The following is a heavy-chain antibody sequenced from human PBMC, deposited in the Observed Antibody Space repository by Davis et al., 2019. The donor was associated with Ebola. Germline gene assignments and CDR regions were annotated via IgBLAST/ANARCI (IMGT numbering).Heavy chain of an antibody. D-gene: IGHD3-22*01. V-gene: IGHV3-21*01. CDR1: GFTFSRYT. J-gene: IGHJ4*02. CDR2: ISSSSSYI. Sequence: GESLKISCAASGFTFSRYTMTWVRQAPGKGLEWVSSISSSSSYIYYADSVKGRFTISRDNAKNSLYLQMNSLRAEDTAVYYCAREADYNDSSGYPHYIDYWGQGTLDTVSS. CDR3: AREADYNDSSGYPHYIDY.